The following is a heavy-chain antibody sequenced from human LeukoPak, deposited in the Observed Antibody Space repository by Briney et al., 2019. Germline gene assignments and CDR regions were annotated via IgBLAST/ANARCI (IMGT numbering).Heavy chain of an antibody. CDR1: GYTFTGYY. Sequence: ASVKVSCKASGYTFTGYYMHWVRQAPGQRLEWMGWMNPNSGHTGYAQKFQGRVTITADESTSTAYMELSSLRSEDTAVYYCARDGWHHYYYYMDVWGKGTTVTVSS. J-gene: IGHJ6*03. D-gene: IGHD6-19*01. CDR2: MNPNSGHT. V-gene: IGHV1-8*03. CDR3: ARDGWHHYYYYMDV.